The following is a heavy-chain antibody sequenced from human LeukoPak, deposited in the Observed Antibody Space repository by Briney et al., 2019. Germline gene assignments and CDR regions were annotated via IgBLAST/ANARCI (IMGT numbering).Heavy chain of an antibody. Sequence: GGSLRLSCAASGFTFSDYYMSWIRQAPGKGLEWVSYISSSGSTIYYADSVKGRFTISRDNAKNSLYLQMNSLRAEDTAVYYCARDFSAYCSSTSCSIDYWGQGTLVTVSS. CDR3: ARDFSAYCSSTSCSIDY. J-gene: IGHJ4*02. V-gene: IGHV3-11*04. CDR1: GFTFSDYY. CDR2: ISSSGSTI. D-gene: IGHD2-2*01.